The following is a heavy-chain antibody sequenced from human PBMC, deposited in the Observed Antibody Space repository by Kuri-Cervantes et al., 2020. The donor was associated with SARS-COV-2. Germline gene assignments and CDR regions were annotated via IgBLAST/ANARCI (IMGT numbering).Heavy chain of an antibody. D-gene: IGHD4-11*01. Sequence: ESLKISCTVSGGSISSSSYYWGWIRQPPGQGLEWIGSIYYSGSTYYNPSLKSRVTISVDTSKNQFSLKLSSVTAADTAVYYCARVRGFDSNYYYYYYMDVWGKGTTVTVSS. J-gene: IGHJ6*03. CDR3: ARVRGFDSNYYYYYYMDV. CDR2: IYYSGST. V-gene: IGHV4-39*07. CDR1: GGSISSSSYY.